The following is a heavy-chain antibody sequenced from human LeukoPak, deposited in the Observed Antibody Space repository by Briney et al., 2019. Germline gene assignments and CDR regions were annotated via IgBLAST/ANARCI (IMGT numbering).Heavy chain of an antibody. CDR3: ARAVAADAFDI. J-gene: IGHJ3*02. D-gene: IGHD6-13*01. Sequence: ASVKVSCKASGHTLTSYYMHWVRQATGQGLEWMGIINPSGGSTSYAQKFQGRVTMTRDTSTSTVYMELSSLRSEDTAVYYCARAVAADAFDIWGQGTMVTVSS. CDR1: GHTLTSYY. V-gene: IGHV1-46*01. CDR2: INPSGGST.